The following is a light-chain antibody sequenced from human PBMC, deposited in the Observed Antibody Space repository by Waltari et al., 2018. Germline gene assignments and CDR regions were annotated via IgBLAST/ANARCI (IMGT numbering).Light chain of an antibody. CDR1: SSAIGAYNF. V-gene: IGLV2-14*03. CDR3: SSYTTGSTRYV. CDR2: DVN. Sequence: QSALTQPASVPGSPGPSITTSGTGNSSAIGAYNFVPWYQKHPGKAPKVMFYDVNNRPPGVSSRFSGSKSGNTASLTISGLQAEEEADYYCSSYTTGSTRYVFGSGTKVTVL. J-gene: IGLJ1*01.